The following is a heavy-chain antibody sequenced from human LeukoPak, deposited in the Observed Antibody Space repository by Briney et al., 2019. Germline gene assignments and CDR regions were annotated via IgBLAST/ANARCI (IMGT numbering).Heavy chain of an antibody. CDR2: ISGSGNAK. Sequence: GGSLRLSCAPSGFSFSSYSMNWVRQAPGKGLEWVSSISGSGNAKHYTDFVKARFPISRDNAKTALYLQMNSLRAEDTAVYFCARDYLYAFDYWGQGTLVTVSS. CDR1: GFSFSSYS. V-gene: IGHV3-48*01. D-gene: IGHD2-2*01. J-gene: IGHJ4*02. CDR3: ARDYLYAFDY.